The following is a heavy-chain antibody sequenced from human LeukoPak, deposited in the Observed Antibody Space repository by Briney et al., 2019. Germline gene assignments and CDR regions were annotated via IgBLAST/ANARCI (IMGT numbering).Heavy chain of an antibody. J-gene: IGHJ4*02. CDR3: ARERGRDGYNYPFDY. Sequence: SSETLSLTCAVYGGSFSGYYWSWIRQPPGKGLEWIGYIYYSGSTNYNPSLKSRVTISVDTSKNQFSLKLSSVTAADTAVYYCARERGRDGYNYPFDYWGQGTLVTVSS. CDR2: IYYSGST. V-gene: IGHV4-59*01. D-gene: IGHD5-24*01. CDR1: GGSFSGYY.